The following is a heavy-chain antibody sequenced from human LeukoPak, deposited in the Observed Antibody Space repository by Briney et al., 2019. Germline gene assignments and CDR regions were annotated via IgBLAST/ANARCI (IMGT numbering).Heavy chain of an antibody. Sequence: PGGSLRLSCAASGFTFSSYSMNWVRQAPGKGLEWVSSISSSSYIYYADSVKGRFTISRDNAKNSLYLQMNSLRAEDTAVYYCAREGSSWYSVHWFDPWGQGTLVTVSS. CDR1: GFTFSSYS. D-gene: IGHD6-13*01. V-gene: IGHV3-21*01. J-gene: IGHJ5*02. CDR3: AREGSSWYSVHWFDP. CDR2: ISSSSYI.